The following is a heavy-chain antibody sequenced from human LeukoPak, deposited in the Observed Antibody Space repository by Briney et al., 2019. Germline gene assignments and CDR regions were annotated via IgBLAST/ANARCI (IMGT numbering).Heavy chain of an antibody. CDR3: AKIRLRSPGDY. Sequence: GGSLRLSRAASGFTFSSDAMSWVRHAPGEGLEWASAICGSGGSTYYAASVKRRFTISRDNSKNTLYLQMNSLRAEDTAVYYCAKIRLRSPGDYWGQGTLVTVPS. CDR2: ICGSGGST. J-gene: IGHJ4*02. D-gene: IGHD2-21*01. V-gene: IGHV3-23*01. CDR1: GFTFSSDA.